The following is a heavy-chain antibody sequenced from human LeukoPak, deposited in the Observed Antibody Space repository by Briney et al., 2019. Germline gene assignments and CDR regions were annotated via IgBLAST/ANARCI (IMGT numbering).Heavy chain of an antibody. Sequence: GASVKVSCKASGYTFTRYYMNWVRQAPGQGLEWMGIINPSGGSTSYAQKFQGRVTMTRDTSTSTVYMELSSLRSEDTAVYYCARDHGWLQYFDYWGQGTLVTVSS. CDR3: ARDHGWLQYFDY. D-gene: IGHD5-24*01. CDR1: GYTFTRYY. CDR2: INPSGGST. V-gene: IGHV1-46*01. J-gene: IGHJ4*02.